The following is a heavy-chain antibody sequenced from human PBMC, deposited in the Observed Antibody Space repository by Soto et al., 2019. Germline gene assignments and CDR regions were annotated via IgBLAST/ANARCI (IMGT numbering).Heavy chain of an antibody. CDR2: IIPIFGIA. Sequence: SVKVSCRDSGGTFSSYAISWVRQAPGQGLEWMGGIIPIFGIANYAQKFQGRVTITADESTSTAYMELSSLRSEDTAVYYCARVVPPLEYDSSGYWGQGTLVTVSS. J-gene: IGHJ4*02. V-gene: IGHV1-69*13. CDR1: GGTFSSYA. CDR3: ARVVPPLEYDSSGY. D-gene: IGHD3-22*01.